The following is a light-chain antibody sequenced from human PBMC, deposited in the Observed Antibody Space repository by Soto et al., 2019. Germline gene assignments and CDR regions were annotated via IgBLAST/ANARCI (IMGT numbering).Light chain of an antibody. CDR2: EVN. J-gene: IGLJ1*01. Sequence: QSALTQPPSASGSPGQSVAISCTGTTSDIGGYDYVSWYQQHPGKAPKLMIYEVNKKPSGVPDRFSGSKSGNTASLTVSGLQAEDEVVYYCSSHGGNSPYVFGTGTKVTVL. CDR1: TSDIGGYDY. V-gene: IGLV2-8*01. CDR3: SSHGGNSPYV.